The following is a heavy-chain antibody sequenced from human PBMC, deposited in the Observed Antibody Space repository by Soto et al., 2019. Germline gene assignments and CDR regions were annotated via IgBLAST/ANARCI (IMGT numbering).Heavy chain of an antibody. Sequence: GGSLRLSCAASGFTFSSSAMNWVRQGPGKGLEWVSVISDGGHHTYYADSVKGRLSISRDNSNNTLYLQMKSLRAEDTATYYCAKGGHSFLNWFGPWGQGSLVTVSS. D-gene: IGHD5-12*01. CDR3: AKGGHSFLNWFGP. CDR2: ISDGGHHT. CDR1: GFTFSSSA. V-gene: IGHV3-23*01. J-gene: IGHJ5*02.